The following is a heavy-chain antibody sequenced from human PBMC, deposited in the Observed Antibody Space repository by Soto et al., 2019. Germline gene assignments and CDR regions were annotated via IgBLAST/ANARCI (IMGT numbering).Heavy chain of an antibody. V-gene: IGHV1-18*01. D-gene: IGHD2-15*01. J-gene: IGHJ6*02. Sequence: ASVKVSCKASGYRFTSYGIIWVRQAPGQGLEWMGWISAYNGNTKYAQDLQGRVTMTTDTSTSTAYMELRSLRSDDTAVYYCARFSGGSYNTYYFYYGMDVWGQGTTVTVSS. CDR1: GYRFTSYG. CDR3: ARFSGGSYNTYYFYYGMDV. CDR2: ISAYNGNT.